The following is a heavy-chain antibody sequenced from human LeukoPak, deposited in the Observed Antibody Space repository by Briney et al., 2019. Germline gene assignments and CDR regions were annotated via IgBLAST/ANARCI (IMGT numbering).Heavy chain of an antibody. CDR3: ARPSHYYYDSSGYYSPDAFDI. CDR2: IIPIFGTA. Sequence: SVKVSCKASGGTFSSYAISWVRQAPGQGLEWMGGIIPIFGTANYAQKFQGRVTITADESTSTAYMELSSLRSEDTAVYYCARPSHYYYDSSGYYSPDAFDIWGQGTMATVSS. J-gene: IGHJ3*02. V-gene: IGHV1-69*13. CDR1: GGTFSSYA. D-gene: IGHD3-22*01.